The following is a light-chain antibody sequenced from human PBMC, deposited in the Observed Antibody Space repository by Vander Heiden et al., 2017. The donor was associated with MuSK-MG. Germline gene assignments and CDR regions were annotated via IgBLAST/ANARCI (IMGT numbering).Light chain of an antibody. J-gene: IGKJ4*01. Sequence: IVLTQSPLSLPVTPGEPSSISCMSSQSLLHSNGYNYLDWYLQKPGQSQQLLIYLGSNRASGVPDRFSCSGSGTDFTLKSSRGEAEDVGVYYCMQDLQTPTFGGGTKVEIK. CDR2: LGS. V-gene: IGKV2-28*01. CDR1: QSLLHSNGYNY. CDR3: MQDLQTPT.